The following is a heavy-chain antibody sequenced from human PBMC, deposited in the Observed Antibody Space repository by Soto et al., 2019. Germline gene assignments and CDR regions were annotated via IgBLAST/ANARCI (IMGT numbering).Heavy chain of an antibody. D-gene: IGHD5-18*01. V-gene: IGHV5-51*01. J-gene: IGHJ4*02. CDR1: GYSFTSYW. CDR3: ARGPRYSYGYYYFDY. CDR2: IYPGDSDT. Sequence: PGESLKLSCKGSGYSFTSYWIGWVRQMPGKGLEWMGIIYPGDSDTRYSPSFQGQVTISADKSISTAYLQWSSLKASDTAMYYCARGPRYSYGYYYFDYWGQGTLVTVSS.